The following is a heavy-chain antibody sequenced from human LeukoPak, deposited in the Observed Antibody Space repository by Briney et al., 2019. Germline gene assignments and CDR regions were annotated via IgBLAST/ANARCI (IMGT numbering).Heavy chain of an antibody. Sequence: GGSLRLSCAASGFTFDDYAMHWVRQVPGKGLEWVSGISWNSGSIGYADSVKGRFAISRDNAKNSLYLQMNSLRAEDTALYYCAKDGGPFDDSSGYYFDYWGQGTLVTVSS. CDR2: ISWNSGSI. CDR1: GFTFDDYA. V-gene: IGHV3-9*01. D-gene: IGHD3-22*01. CDR3: AKDGGPFDDSSGYYFDY. J-gene: IGHJ4*02.